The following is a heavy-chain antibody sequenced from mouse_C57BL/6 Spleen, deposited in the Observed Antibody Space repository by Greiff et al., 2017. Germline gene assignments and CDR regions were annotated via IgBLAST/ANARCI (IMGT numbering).Heavy chain of an antibody. CDR2: IYPGDGDT. CDR3: AKSYDYLSYWYFDV. CDR1: GYAFSSYW. V-gene: IGHV1-80*01. J-gene: IGHJ1*03. Sequence: QVQLQQSGAELVKPGASVKISCKASGYAFSSYWMNWVKQRPGKGLEWIGQIYPGDGDTNYNGKFKGKATLTADKSSSTAYMQLSSLTSEDSAVYFCAKSYDYLSYWYFDVWGTGTTVTVSS. D-gene: IGHD2-4*01.